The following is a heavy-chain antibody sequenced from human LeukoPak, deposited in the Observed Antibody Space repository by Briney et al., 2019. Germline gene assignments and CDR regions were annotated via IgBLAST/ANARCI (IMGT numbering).Heavy chain of an antibody. CDR3: ERDDAAVAVVY. J-gene: IGHJ4*02. V-gene: IGHV3-30*03. CDR2: ISYDGSNK. D-gene: IGHD6-19*01. CDR1: GFTFSGYG. Sequence: PGGSLRLSCAASGFTFSGYGRLWVRQAPGKGLEWVAVISYDGSNKYYADSVKGRFTIARDNAKNSLYLQMNSLRAEDKAVYYCERDDAAVAVVYWGQGPLVTVST.